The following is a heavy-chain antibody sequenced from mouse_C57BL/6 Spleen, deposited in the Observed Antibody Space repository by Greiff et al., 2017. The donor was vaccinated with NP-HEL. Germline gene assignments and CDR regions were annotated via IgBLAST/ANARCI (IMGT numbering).Heavy chain of an antibody. CDR1: GYTFTDYN. V-gene: IGHV1-18*01. CDR3: ARRGSSHGFAY. Sequence: EVQLQQSGPELVKPGASVKIPCKASGYTFTDYNMDWVKQSHGKSLEWIGDINPNNGGTIYNQKFKGKATLTVDKSSSTAYMELRSLTSEDTAVYYCARRGSSHGFAYWGQGTLVTVSA. J-gene: IGHJ3*01. CDR2: INPNNGGT. D-gene: IGHD1-1*01.